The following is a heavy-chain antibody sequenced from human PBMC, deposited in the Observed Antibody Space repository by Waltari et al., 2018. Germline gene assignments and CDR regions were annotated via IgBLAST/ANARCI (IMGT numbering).Heavy chain of an antibody. CDR2: IYYSGST. CDR3: ARDPGPTYYDFWSGYPGYYGMDV. J-gene: IGHJ6*02. CDR1: GGSISSYY. Sequence: QVQLQESGPGLVKPSATLSLTCTVSGGSISSYYWSWIRQPPGKGLEWIGYIYYSGSTNYNPALKSRVTISVDTSKNQFSLKLSSVTAADTAVYYCARDPGPTYYDFWSGYPGYYGMDVWGQGTTVTVSS. D-gene: IGHD3-3*01. V-gene: IGHV4-59*01.